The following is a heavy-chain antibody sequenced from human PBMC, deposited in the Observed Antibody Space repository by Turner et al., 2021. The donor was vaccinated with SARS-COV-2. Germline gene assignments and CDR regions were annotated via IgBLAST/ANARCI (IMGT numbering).Heavy chain of an antibody. Sequence: QVQLVESGGGVVQPGRSLRLSCAASGFTFSTYALHWVRQAPGKGLEWGAVISYDGSNENYADSVKGRFTISRDNSKNTLYLQMNSLRTEDTAVYYCARAPSYCSSTSFPPPFDYWGQGTLVTVSS. V-gene: IGHV3-30-3*01. CDR2: ISYDGSNE. CDR3: ARAPSYCSSTSFPPPFDY. D-gene: IGHD2-2*01. CDR1: GFTFSTYA. J-gene: IGHJ4*02.